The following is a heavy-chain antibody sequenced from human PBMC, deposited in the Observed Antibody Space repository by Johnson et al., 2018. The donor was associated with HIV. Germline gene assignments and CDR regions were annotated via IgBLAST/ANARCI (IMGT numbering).Heavy chain of an antibody. V-gene: IGHV3-13*01. CDR3: ARGLIAVAGFDAFDI. D-gene: IGHD6-19*01. Sequence: EVQLVESGGGLVQPGGSLRLSCAASGFTVSSYDMHWVRQATGKGLEWVSAIGTAGDTYYPGSVKGRFTISRENAKNSLYLQMNSLRAGDTAVYYCARGLIAVAGFDAFDIWGQGTMVTVSS. J-gene: IGHJ3*02. CDR1: GFTVSSYD. CDR2: IGTAGDT.